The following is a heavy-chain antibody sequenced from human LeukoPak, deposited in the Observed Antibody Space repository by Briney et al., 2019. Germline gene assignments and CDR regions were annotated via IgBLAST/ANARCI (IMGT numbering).Heavy chain of an antibody. Sequence: GPSLRLSCAASGFTSSSFAMSWVRQTPREGLECVSTISVSGSTTYYADSVKGRFTIFRESSKNTRYRHIKSVRAEDTAVYSCAKGRRFLEWLLVDSWGQGILGTATS. CDR2: ISVSGSTT. D-gene: IGHD3-3*01. J-gene: IGHJ4*02. V-gene: IGHV3-23*01. CDR1: GFTSSSFA. CDR3: AKGRRFLEWLLVDS.